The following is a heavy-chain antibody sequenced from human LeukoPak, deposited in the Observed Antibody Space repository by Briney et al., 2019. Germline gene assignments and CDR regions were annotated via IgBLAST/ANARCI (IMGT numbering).Heavy chain of an antibody. CDR3: ARWTPSKLVATIWEDPAFDY. Sequence: ATVKVSCKASGYIFTSYDINWVRQATGQGLEWMGWMNPNSGNTGYAQKFQGRVTMTRNTSISTAYMELSSLRSEDTAVYYCARWTPSKLVATIWEDPAFDYWGQGTLVTVSS. D-gene: IGHD5-12*01. J-gene: IGHJ4*02. CDR1: GYIFTSYD. CDR2: MNPNSGNT. V-gene: IGHV1-8*01.